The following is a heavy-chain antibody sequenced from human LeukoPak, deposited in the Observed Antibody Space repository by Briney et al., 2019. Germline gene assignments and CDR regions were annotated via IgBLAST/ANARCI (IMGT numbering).Heavy chain of an antibody. Sequence: GGSLRLSCAASGFTFSNAWMSWVRQAPGKGLEWVGRIKSKTDGGTTDYAAPVKGRFTISRDDSKNTLYLQMNSLKTEDTAVYYCTTDPSDCSNYYYMDVWGKGTTVTVSS. CDR1: GFTFSNAW. D-gene: IGHD4-11*01. CDR2: IKSKTDGGTT. J-gene: IGHJ6*03. CDR3: TTDPSDCSNYYYMDV. V-gene: IGHV3-15*01.